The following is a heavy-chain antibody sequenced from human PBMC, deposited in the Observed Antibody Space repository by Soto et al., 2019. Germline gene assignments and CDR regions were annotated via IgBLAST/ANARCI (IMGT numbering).Heavy chain of an antibody. V-gene: IGHV4-31*03. J-gene: IGHJ5*02. D-gene: IGHD4-17*01. CDR3: ARLSRTTVTDYMS. Sequence: ASETLSLTCTVSGGSISSGGYYWSWIRQHPGKGLEWIGYIYYSGSTYYNPSLKSRVTISVDTSKNQFSLKLSSVTAADTAVYYCARLSRTTVTDYMSWGQGTLVTVSS. CDR2: IYYSGST. CDR1: GGSISSGGYY.